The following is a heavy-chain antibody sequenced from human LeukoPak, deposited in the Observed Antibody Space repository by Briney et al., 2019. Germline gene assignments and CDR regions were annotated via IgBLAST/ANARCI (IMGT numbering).Heavy chain of an antibody. CDR1: GGSISSYY. CDR3: ARDRPNYYDTHDAFDI. Sequence: PSETLSLTCTVSGGSISSYYWSWIRQPPGKGLEWIGYIYYSGSTNYNPSLKSRVTISVGTSKNQFSLKLSSVTAADTAVYYCARDRPNYYDTHDAFDIWGQGTMVTVSS. V-gene: IGHV4-59*01. CDR2: IYYSGST. J-gene: IGHJ3*02. D-gene: IGHD3-22*01.